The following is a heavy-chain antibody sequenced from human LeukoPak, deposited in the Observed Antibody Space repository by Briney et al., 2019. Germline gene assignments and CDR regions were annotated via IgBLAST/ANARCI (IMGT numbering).Heavy chain of an antibody. Sequence: SETLSLTCTVSGGSIRSSYYYWGWIRQPPGKGLEWIGSIYDSGSTYYNPSLKSRVTISVDTSKNQFSLKLSSVTAADTAVYYCARHPYYYESSGYYHYFDYWGQGTLVTVSS. CDR3: ARHPYYYESSGYYHYFDY. D-gene: IGHD3-22*01. CDR1: GGSIRSSYYY. V-gene: IGHV4-39*01. J-gene: IGHJ4*02. CDR2: IYDSGST.